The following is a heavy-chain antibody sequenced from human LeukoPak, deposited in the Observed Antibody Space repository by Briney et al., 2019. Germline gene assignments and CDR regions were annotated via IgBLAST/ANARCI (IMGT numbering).Heavy chain of an antibody. D-gene: IGHD2-2*02. CDR3: AKDPIVVVQAAILDDAFDI. CDR2: ISGSGGST. CDR1: GFTFSSYA. Sequence: QTGGSLRLSCAASGFTFSSYATSWVRQAPGKGLEWVSAISGSGGSTYYADSVKGRFTISRDNSKNTLYLQMNSLRAEDTAVYYCAKDPIVVVQAAILDDAFDIWGQGTMVTVSS. V-gene: IGHV3-23*01. J-gene: IGHJ3*02.